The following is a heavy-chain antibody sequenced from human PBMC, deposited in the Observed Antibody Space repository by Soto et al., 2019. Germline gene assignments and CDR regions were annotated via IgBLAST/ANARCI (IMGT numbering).Heavy chain of an antibody. V-gene: IGHV1-2*02. CDR2: INPATGAA. CDR3: ARGGGVGVAGSAAFDM. Sequence: QLHLVQSGAVVKKPGASVTVSCSASGYPVTAYYMHWVRQAPGRGLEWMGGINPATGAAKYTQTFRGRVTMPRDTSTSTVFMELSGLTSGDTAGFYWARGGGVGVAGSAAFDMWGQGTLVTVSS. CDR1: GYPVTAYY. D-gene: IGHD3-3*01. J-gene: IGHJ3*02.